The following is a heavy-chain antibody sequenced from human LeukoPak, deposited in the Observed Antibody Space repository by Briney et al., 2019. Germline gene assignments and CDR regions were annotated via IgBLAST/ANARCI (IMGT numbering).Heavy chain of an antibody. V-gene: IGHV1-8*01. Sequence: GASVKVSCKASGYTFTSYDINWVRQATGRGLEWMGWMNPNSGNTGYAQKFQGRVTMTRNTSISTAYMELSSLRSEDTAVYYCARGQQLVRSADYWGQGTLVTVSS. J-gene: IGHJ4*02. CDR2: MNPNSGNT. CDR1: GYTFTSYD. D-gene: IGHD6-13*01. CDR3: ARGQQLVRSADY.